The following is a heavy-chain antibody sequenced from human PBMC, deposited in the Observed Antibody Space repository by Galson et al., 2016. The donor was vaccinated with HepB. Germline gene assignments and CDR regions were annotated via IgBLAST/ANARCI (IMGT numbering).Heavy chain of an antibody. Sequence: LRLSCAASGFTFSNYDMHWVRLATGEGLEWVSAIGAAGDTYYPGSVKGRFTISRENANNSLYLHMNSLRAGDTAVYYCAREGGCSGGRCPNAAFDIWGQGTMVTVSS. J-gene: IGHJ3*02. CDR3: AREGGCSGGRCPNAAFDI. V-gene: IGHV3-13*01. CDR2: IGAAGDT. CDR1: GFTFSNYD. D-gene: IGHD2-15*01.